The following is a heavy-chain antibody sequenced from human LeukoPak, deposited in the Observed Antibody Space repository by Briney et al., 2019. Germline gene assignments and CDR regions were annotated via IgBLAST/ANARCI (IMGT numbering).Heavy chain of an antibody. CDR1: GGSISSYY. CDR3: TRAAADTKRGNWLDP. D-gene: IGHD6-13*01. J-gene: IGHJ5*02. CDR2: IYYSGST. V-gene: IGHV4-59*01. Sequence: SETLSLTCTVSGGSISSYYWSWIRQPPGKGLEWIGYIYYSGSTNYNPSLKSRVTISVDTSKNQFSLKLSSVTAADTAVYYCTRAAADTKRGNWLDPWGQGTLVTVSS.